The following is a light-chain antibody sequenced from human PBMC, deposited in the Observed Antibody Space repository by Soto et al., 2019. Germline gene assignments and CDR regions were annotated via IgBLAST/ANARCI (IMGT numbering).Light chain of an antibody. Sequence: QSVLTQPRSVSASPGQSVTISCTGTSNDVGGYSYVSWYQQHPGKAPKLIIFDVNQRPSGVPDRFSGSKSGNTASLTISGLQPEDEADYFCCSYAGSDTPYVFGVGAKVTVL. CDR1: SNDVGGYSY. CDR3: CSYAGSDTPYV. V-gene: IGLV2-11*01. CDR2: DVN. J-gene: IGLJ1*01.